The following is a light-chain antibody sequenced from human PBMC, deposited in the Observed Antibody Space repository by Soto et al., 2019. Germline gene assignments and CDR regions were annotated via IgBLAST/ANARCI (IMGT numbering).Light chain of an antibody. CDR2: EVT. V-gene: IGLV2-14*01. J-gene: IGLJ2*01. CDR3: NSYTLSRTVV. CDR1: ISDIGAHNF. Sequence: QSALTQPASVSGSPGQSITLSCAGTISDIGAHNFVSWYQHHPGKAPKLIIYEVTKWPSGVSTRFSGSKAGNTASLTISGLQAVDEADYYCNSYTLSRTVVFGGGTQLTVL.